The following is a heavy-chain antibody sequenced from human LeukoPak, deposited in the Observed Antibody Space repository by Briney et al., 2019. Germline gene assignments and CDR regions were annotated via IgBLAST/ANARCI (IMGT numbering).Heavy chain of an antibody. CDR2: IIPILGTA. V-gene: IGHV1-69*04. Sequence: GASVKVSCKASGGTFSSYAISWVRQAPGQGLEWMGRIIPILGTANYAQKFQGRATITADKSTSTAYMELSSLRSEDTAVYYCAREEWQQLVNGVFDHWGQGTLVTVSS. CDR3: AREEWQQLVNGVFDH. D-gene: IGHD6-13*01. CDR1: GGTFSSYA. J-gene: IGHJ4*02.